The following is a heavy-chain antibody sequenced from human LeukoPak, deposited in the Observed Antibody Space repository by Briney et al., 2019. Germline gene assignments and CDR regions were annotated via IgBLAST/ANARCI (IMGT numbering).Heavy chain of an antibody. CDR1: GYSLTSYW. CDR3: AGASDNHYYYYYYMDV. CDR2: IYPGDSDT. V-gene: IGHV5-51*01. J-gene: IGHJ6*03. D-gene: IGHD1-14*01. Sequence: GESLKISCKGSGYSLTSYWIGWVRQMPGKGLEWMGIIYPGDSDTRYSPSFQGQVTISADKSISTAYLQWSSLKASDTAMYYCAGASDNHYYYYYYMDVWGKGTTVTVSS.